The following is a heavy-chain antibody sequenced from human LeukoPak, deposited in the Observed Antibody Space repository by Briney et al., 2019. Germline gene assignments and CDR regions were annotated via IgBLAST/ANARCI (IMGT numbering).Heavy chain of an antibody. D-gene: IGHD2-21*02. J-gene: IGHJ3*02. CDR2: ISWDGGST. V-gene: IGHV3-43*01. CDR1: GFTFDDYT. Sequence: PGGSLRLSCAASGFTFDDYTMHWVRQAPGKGLEWVSLISWDGGSTYYADSVKGRFTISRDNSKNSLYLQMNSLRTEDTALYYCAKDCGGDCYPADDAFDIWGQGTMVTVSS. CDR3: AKDCGGDCYPADDAFDI.